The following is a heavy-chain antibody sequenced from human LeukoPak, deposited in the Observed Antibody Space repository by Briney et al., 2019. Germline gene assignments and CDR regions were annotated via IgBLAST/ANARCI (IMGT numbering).Heavy chain of an antibody. CDR3: ARIGYSYGPQYYFDY. D-gene: IGHD5-18*01. Sequence: PSETLSLTCTVSGGSISSSSYYWGWIRQPPGKGLEWIGSIYYSGSTYYNPSLKSRVTISVDTSKNQFSLKLSSVTAADTAVYYCARIGYSYGPQYYFDYWGQGTLVTVSS. CDR2: IYYSGST. J-gene: IGHJ4*02. CDR1: GGSISSSSYY. V-gene: IGHV4-39*01.